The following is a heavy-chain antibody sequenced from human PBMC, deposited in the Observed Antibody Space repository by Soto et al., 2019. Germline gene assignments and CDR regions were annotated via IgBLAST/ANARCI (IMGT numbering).Heavy chain of an antibody. CDR1: EFCFSRYG. V-gene: IGHV3-30*03. D-gene: IGHD3-3*01. CDR2: ISYDGSNK. Sequence: SCPVGEFCFSRYGMHWVRQAPGKGLEWVAVISYDGSNKYYADSVKGRFTISRDNSKNTLYLQMNSLRAEDTAVYYCAIKEGDFWSGYYIYWGQGTLVTVSS. J-gene: IGHJ4*02. CDR3: AIKEGDFWSGYYIY.